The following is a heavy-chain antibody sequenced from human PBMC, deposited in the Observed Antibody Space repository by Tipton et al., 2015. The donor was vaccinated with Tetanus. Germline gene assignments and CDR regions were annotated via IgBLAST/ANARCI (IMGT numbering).Heavy chain of an antibody. CDR2: INHSGST. V-gene: IGHV4-34*01. J-gene: IGHJ5*02. CDR1: GGSFSGYY. D-gene: IGHD6-19*01. Sequence: TLSLTCAVYGGSFSGYYWSWIRQPPGKGLEWIGEINHSGSTNYNPSLKSRVTISVDTSKNQFSLKLSSVTAADTAVYYRARGLGEAGSASWFDPWGQGTLVTVSS. CDR3: ARGLGEAGSASWFDP.